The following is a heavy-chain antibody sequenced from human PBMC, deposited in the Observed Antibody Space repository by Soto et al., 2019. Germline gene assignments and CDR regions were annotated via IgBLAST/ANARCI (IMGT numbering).Heavy chain of an antibody. Sequence: QVQLVQSGAEVKKPGSSVKVSCKASGGTFSSSAISWVRQAPVPGLDWMGGIIPIFGTANYAQKFQGRVTITADKSTSTAYMELSSLRSEDTAVYYFSTLGGTAMVKIDYWGQGTLVTVSS. CDR3: STLGGTAMVKIDY. D-gene: IGHD5-18*01. CDR2: IIPIFGTA. V-gene: IGHV1-69*06. J-gene: IGHJ4*02. CDR1: GGTFSSSA.